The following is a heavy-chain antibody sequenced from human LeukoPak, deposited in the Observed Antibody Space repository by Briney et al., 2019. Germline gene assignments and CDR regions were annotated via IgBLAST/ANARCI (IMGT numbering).Heavy chain of an antibody. V-gene: IGHV1-46*01. CDR2: INPSGGST. CDR3: ARTMTTVTTSDVDYYYYGMDV. Sequence: ASVKVSCKASGYTFTNYYMHWVRQAPGQGLKWMGIINPSGGSTSYAQKFQGRVTMTRDTSTSTVYMELSSLRSEDTAVYYCARTMTTVTTSDVDYYYYGMDVWGQGTTVTVSS. D-gene: IGHD4-11*01. J-gene: IGHJ6*02. CDR1: GYTFTNYY.